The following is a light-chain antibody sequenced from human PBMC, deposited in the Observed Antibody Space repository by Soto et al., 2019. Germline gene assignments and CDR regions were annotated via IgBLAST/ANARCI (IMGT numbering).Light chain of an antibody. Sequence: DIQMTQSISSLSASVGDRVTITCRASQSISSYLNWYQQKPGKAPKLLIYAASSLQSGVPSRFSGSGSGTDFTLTISSLQPEDFATYYCQQSYSTPRTFGQGTKVDIK. CDR3: QQSYSTPRT. CDR1: QSISSY. J-gene: IGKJ1*01. CDR2: AAS. V-gene: IGKV1-39*01.